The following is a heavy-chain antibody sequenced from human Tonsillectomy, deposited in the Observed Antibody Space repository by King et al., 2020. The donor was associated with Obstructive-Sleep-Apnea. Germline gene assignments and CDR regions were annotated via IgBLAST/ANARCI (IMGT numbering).Heavy chain of an antibody. CDR3: ARHAWKPGPGKRGFDP. CDR2: IYYSGST. CDR1: GGSISSSSYY. D-gene: IGHD4-23*01. J-gene: IGHJ5*02. V-gene: IGHV4-39*07. Sequence: QLQESGPGLVKPSETLSLTCTVSGGSISSSSYYWGWIRQPPGKGLEWIGSIYYSGSTYYNPSLKSRVTISVDTSKNQFSLKMTSVTDADTAMYHCARHAWKPGPGKRGFDPWGQGTLVTVSS.